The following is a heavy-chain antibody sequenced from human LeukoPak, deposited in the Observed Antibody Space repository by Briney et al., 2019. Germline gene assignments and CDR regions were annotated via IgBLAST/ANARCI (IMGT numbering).Heavy chain of an antibody. CDR2: IKGDGST. D-gene: IGHD3-22*01. V-gene: IGHV3-74*01. CDR1: GFTFSSYW. CDR3: ARAPSEIGGYYPEYFRH. Sequence: PGGSLRVSCAASGFTFSSYWMHWVRQAPGKGLVWVSRIKGDGSTNYADSVKGRFTISRDNAKNTVSLQMNSLRAEDTGVYYCARAPSEIGGYYPEYFRHWGQGTLVTVSS. J-gene: IGHJ1*01.